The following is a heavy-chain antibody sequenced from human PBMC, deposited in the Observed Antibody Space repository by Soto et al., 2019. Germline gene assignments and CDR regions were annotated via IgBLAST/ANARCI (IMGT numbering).Heavy chain of an antibody. D-gene: IGHD2-21*02. CDR1: GYTFTGYY. Sequence: ASVKVSCKASGYTFTGYYIHWVRQAPGQGFEWMGLINPNTGVTNYAQKFQGRVTMTRDTSINTAFMELSRLRSDDTAVYFCGRGVGVTDHSNLYYFDRCGQRALVTVSS. CDR2: INPNTGVT. J-gene: IGHJ4*02. V-gene: IGHV1-2*02. CDR3: GRGVGVTDHSNLYYFDR.